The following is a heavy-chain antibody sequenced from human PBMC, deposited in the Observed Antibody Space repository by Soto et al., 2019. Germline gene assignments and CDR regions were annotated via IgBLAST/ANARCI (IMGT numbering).Heavy chain of an antibody. V-gene: IGHV2-5*02. CDR2: IYWDDDK. CDR1: GCSLSTSGLG. J-gene: IGHJ3*02. CDR3: AHRLELCTCWAYGDFDI. D-gene: IGHD3-10*01. Sequence: QITLKESGPTLVKPTQTLTLTCTFSGCSLSTSGLGVGWIRHPPAKALEWLALIYWDDDKRYSPSLKSSLTITEATSKDQVVLTRTGMDPVDTATYHCAHRLELCTCWAYGDFDIWGQGTMVTVSS.